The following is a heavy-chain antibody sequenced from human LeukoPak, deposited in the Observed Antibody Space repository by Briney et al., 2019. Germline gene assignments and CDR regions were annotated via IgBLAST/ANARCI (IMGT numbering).Heavy chain of an antibody. J-gene: IGHJ4*02. CDR3: ARGLHLDSSGSLYY. D-gene: IGHD3-22*01. CDR1: GFSVSEYY. Sequence: PGGSLRLSCAASGFSVSEYYVTWVRQAPGKGLEWISYITRENWIYYSDSVKGRFTISRDHAKNSVYLEMNSLRADDTAVYYCARGLHLDSSGSLYYWGQGTLVTVSS. CDR2: ITRENWI. V-gene: IGHV3-11*01.